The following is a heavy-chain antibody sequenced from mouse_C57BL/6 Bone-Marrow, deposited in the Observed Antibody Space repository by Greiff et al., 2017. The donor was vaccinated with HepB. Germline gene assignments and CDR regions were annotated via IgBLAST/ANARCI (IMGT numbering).Heavy chain of an antibody. Sequence: VQLQQPGAELVRPGTSVKLSCKASGYTFTSYWMHWVKQRPGQGLEWIGVIDPSDSYTNYNQKFKGKATLTVDTSSSTAYMQLSSLTSEDSAVYYCARKGYSNYPFAYWGQGTLVTVSA. D-gene: IGHD2-5*01. CDR2: IDPSDSYT. CDR3: ARKGYSNYPFAY. J-gene: IGHJ3*01. CDR1: GYTFTSYW. V-gene: IGHV1-59*01.